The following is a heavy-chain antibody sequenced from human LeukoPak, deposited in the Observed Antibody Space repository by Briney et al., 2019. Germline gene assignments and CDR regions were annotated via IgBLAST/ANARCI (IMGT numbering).Heavy chain of an antibody. D-gene: IGHD3-10*01. Sequence: SVKVSCKASGGTFSSYAISWVRQAPGQGLEWMGGIIPIFGTANYAQKFQGRVTITADESTSTAYMELSSLRSEDTAVYYCARGRTHGYGSNIFDYWGQGTLVTASS. CDR1: GGTFSSYA. CDR3: ARGRTHGYGSNIFDY. V-gene: IGHV1-69*13. J-gene: IGHJ4*02. CDR2: IIPIFGTA.